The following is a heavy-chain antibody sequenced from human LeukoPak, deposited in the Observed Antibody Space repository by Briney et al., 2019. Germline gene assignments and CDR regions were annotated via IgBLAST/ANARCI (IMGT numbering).Heavy chain of an antibody. Sequence: SETVPCKASGGSLNRYSLSWVRQAPGKGLEWMGGITPILGSTDYAQKFQGRVTMTADKSTNTAYMELSSLRSEDTAVYYCARVLARGVLYTWGQGALVTVSS. J-gene: IGHJ5*02. CDR2: ITPILGST. CDR3: ARVLARGVLYT. CDR1: GGSLNRYS. D-gene: IGHD3-10*01. V-gene: IGHV1-69*06.